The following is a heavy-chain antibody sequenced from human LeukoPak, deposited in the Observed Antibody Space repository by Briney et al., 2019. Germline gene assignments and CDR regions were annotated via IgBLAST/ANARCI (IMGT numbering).Heavy chain of an antibody. D-gene: IGHD6-19*01. V-gene: IGHV3-53*01. CDR1: GFTVSSNY. CDR2: IYSGGSI. J-gene: IGHJ4*02. CDR3: ARGPKGSIAVAGTLSY. Sequence: GGSLRLSCAASGFTVSSNYMSWVRQAPGKGLEWVSVIYSGGSIYYADSVKGRFTISRDNSKNTLYLQMNSLRAEDTAVYYCARGPKGSIAVAGTLSYWGQGTLVTVSS.